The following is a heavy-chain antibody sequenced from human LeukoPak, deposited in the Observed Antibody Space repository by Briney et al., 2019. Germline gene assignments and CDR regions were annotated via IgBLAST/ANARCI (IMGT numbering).Heavy chain of an antibody. CDR2: IDYSRRT. D-gene: IGHD2-15*01. V-gene: IGHV4-38-2*02. CDR1: GYSISSGYY. J-gene: IGHJ3*02. CDR3: ARDKGGVVVVAATRDDGFDI. Sequence: SETLSLTCNVSGYSISSGYYCGWFRRPPGKGRVGIVSIDYSRRTYYNQPLKSRVSLSVDMPNNQFSLKLNSVTAADTAVYYCARDKGGVVVVAATRDDGFDIWGQGTMVSVSS.